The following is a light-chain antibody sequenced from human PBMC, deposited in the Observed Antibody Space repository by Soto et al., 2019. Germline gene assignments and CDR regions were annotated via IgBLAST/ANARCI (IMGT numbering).Light chain of an antibody. J-gene: IGKJ5*01. V-gene: IGKV3-15*01. CDR3: QQFNYWPPLT. CDR1: QSVSSN. CDR2: GAS. Sequence: EIVLTQSPATLSVSPGERATLSCRASQSVSSNLAWYQQIPGRAPRLLIYGASTRASGIPARFSASGSGTEFTLTISSLQSEDFAVYYCQQFNYWPPLTFGQGTRLEIK.